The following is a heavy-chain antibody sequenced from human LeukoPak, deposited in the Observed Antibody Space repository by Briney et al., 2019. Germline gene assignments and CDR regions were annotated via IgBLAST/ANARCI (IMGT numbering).Heavy chain of an antibody. V-gene: IGHV3-23*01. CDR1: GFTFSSSA. CDR3: ASSGCGGTCYSGVLN. CDR2: ISGDGRST. Sequence: GGSLRLSCAASGFTFSSSAMNWVRQAPGKGLECVSAISGDGRSTYYAESVKGRFTISRDNSKNTLYLQMNSLRAEDTALYYCASSGCGGTCYSGVLNWGQGTLVTVSS. J-gene: IGHJ4*02. D-gene: IGHD2-15*01.